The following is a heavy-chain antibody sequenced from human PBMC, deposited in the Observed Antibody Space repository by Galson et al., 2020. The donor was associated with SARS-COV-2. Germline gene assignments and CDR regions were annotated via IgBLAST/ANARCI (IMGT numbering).Heavy chain of an antibody. J-gene: IGHJ6*02. CDR3: ARGDVVVPTAYYYYYYYGVDV. CDR2: ISYDGGNK. V-gene: IGHV3-30-3*01. Sequence: GESLKISCAASGFTFSSYAMHWVRQAPGKGLEWVAVISYDGGNKHYADSVRGRFTISRDTYKNTLLLQVNSLRADDTGVYYCARGDVVVPTAYYYYYYYGVDVWGQGTMVTVSS. D-gene: IGHD2-2*01. CDR1: GFTFSSYA.